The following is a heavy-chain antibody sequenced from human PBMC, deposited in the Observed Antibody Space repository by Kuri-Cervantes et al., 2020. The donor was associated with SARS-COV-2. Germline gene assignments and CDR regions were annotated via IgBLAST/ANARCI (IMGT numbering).Heavy chain of an antibody. J-gene: IGHJ6*02. CDR2: INPNSGGT. Sequence: GESLKISCAASGYTFTGYYMHWVRQAPGQGLEWMGWINPNSGGTNYAQKFQGWVTMTRDTSISTAYMELSRLRSDDTAVYYCARALGYCSSTSCSYWDYYYYGMDVWGQGTTVTVSS. CDR1: GYTFTGYY. CDR3: ARALGYCSSTSCSYWDYYYYGMDV. V-gene: IGHV1-2*04. D-gene: IGHD2-2*01.